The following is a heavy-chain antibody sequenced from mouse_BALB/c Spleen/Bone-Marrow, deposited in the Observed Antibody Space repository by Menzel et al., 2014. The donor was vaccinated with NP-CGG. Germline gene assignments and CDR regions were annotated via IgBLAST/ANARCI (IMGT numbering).Heavy chain of an antibody. J-gene: IGHJ3*01. D-gene: IGHD2-14*01. V-gene: IGHV5-17*02. CDR2: IISGSNTI. CDR1: GFTFSSFG. Sequence: DVQLVESGGGLVQPGGSRKLSCAASGFTFSSFGMHWVRQAPEKGLEWVAYIISGSNTIYYADTVKGRFTISRDNPKNPLFLQMTSLRSEDTAMYYCARSRYDVGWFAYWGQGTLVTVSA. CDR3: ARSRYDVGWFAY.